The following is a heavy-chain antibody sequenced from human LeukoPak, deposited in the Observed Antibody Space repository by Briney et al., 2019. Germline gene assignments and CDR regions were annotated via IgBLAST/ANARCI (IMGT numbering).Heavy chain of an antibody. CDR1: GGSISSYY. V-gene: IGHV4-59*12. CDR2: IYYSGST. D-gene: IGHD6-13*01. Sequence: PSETLSLTCTVSGGSISSYYWSWIQQPPGKGLEWIGYIYYSGSTNYNPSLESRVTISVDTSKDQFSLRLSSVTAADTAVYYCARESGAATLFDHWGQGALVTASS. J-gene: IGHJ4*02. CDR3: ARESGAATLFDH.